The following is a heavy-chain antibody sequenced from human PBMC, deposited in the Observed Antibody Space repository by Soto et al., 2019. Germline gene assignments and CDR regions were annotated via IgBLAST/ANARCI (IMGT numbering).Heavy chain of an antibody. D-gene: IGHD6-13*01. Sequence: GASVKVSCKASGGTFSSYAISWVRQAPGQGLEWMGGIIPIFGTANYAQKFQGRVTITADKSTSTAYMELSSLRSEDTAVYYCARATQGRGYSSSCNGMDVWGQGTTVTVSS. J-gene: IGHJ6*02. CDR1: GGTFSSYA. CDR3: ARATQGRGYSSSCNGMDV. V-gene: IGHV1-69*06. CDR2: IIPIFGTA.